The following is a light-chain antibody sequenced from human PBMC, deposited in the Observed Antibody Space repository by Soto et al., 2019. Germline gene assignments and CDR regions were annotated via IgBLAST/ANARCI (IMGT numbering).Light chain of an antibody. J-gene: IGKJ1*01. V-gene: IGKV1-5*03. CDR2: KAS. CDR3: QQYNSYPT. CDR1: QSISSW. Sequence: DIQMTQSPSTLSASVGDRVTITCRASQSISSWLAWYQQKPGKAPKLLIYKASSFESGVPSRFSGSGSGTDFTLTISSLQPDDFATYYCQQYNSYPTFGQGTKVEIK.